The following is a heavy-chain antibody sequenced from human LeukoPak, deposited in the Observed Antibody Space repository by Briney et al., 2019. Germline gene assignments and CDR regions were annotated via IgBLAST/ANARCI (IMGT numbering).Heavy chain of an antibody. V-gene: IGHV1-18*01. Sequence: GASVKVSCKASGYTFTDYGITWVRQAPGPGLEWMGWINAYNGNTDYAQKLQGRVTMTTDTSTSTAYMELRSLTSDDTAVYFCARLSPWGVVVVGRNPSDYWGQGTLVTVSS. CDR2: INAYNGNT. CDR1: GYTFTDYG. J-gene: IGHJ4*02. CDR3: ARLSPWGVVVVGRNPSDY. D-gene: IGHD3-22*01.